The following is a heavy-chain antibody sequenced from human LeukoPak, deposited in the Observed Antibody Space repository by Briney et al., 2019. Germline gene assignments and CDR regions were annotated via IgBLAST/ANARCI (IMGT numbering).Heavy chain of an antibody. CDR2: IYSGDIT. J-gene: IGHJ4*02. Sequence: GGSLRLSCAASGFTVNNNYMSWVRQAPGKGLEWVSVIYSGDITYYADSVKGRFTISRDNSKNTLYLQMNSLRAEDTAVYYCARGSGYNYGFPDYWGQGTLVTVSS. D-gene: IGHD5-18*01. CDR3: ARGSGYNYGFPDY. V-gene: IGHV3-53*01. CDR1: GFTVNNNY.